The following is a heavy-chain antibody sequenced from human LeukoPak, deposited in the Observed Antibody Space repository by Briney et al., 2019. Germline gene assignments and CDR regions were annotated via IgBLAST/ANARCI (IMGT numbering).Heavy chain of an antibody. CDR1: GLTFTRYT. J-gene: IGHJ4*01. D-gene: IGHD3-9*01. Sequence: GGSLRLSCAASGLTFTRYTMNWVRQTPGKGLEWVASISSGSSYLYYADSVRGRFTISRDDAQKSSFLQMNSLTAEDTAIYYCATDPAYDYAILADYITPDYCSELSLVTVSS. CDR3: ATDPAYDYAILADYITPDY. V-gene: IGHV3-21*01. CDR2: ISSGSSYL.